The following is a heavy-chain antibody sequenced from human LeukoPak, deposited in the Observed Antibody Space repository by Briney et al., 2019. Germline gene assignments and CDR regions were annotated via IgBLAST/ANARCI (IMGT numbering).Heavy chain of an antibody. D-gene: IGHD3-10*01. J-gene: IGHJ4*02. Sequence: ASVKVSCKASGGTFSSYAVSWVRQAPGQGLEWMGGILPIFGTANYAQKFQGRVTLTTDESTSTAYMELRSLRSDDTAVYYCARRFGELFLDYWGQGTLVTVSS. CDR1: GGTFSSYA. CDR3: ARRFGELFLDY. CDR2: ILPIFGTA. V-gene: IGHV1-69*05.